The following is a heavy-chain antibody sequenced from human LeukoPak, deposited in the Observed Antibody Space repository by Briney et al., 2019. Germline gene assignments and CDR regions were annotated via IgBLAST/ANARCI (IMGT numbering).Heavy chain of an antibody. J-gene: IGHJ3*02. CDR2: INKDGGEK. CDR3: AKRTDTSGNRGGALDI. Sequence: GGSLRLSCAASGFTFSSYWMSWVRQAPGKGLEWVANINKDGGEKYYVDSVKGRFTISRDNTKNTLSLQMNSLRAEDTAVYYCAKRTDTSGNRGGALDIWGQGTMVAVSS. D-gene: IGHD3-22*01. V-gene: IGHV3-7*03. CDR1: GFTFSSYW.